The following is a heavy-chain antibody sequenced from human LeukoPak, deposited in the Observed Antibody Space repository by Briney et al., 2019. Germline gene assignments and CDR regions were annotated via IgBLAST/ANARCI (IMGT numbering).Heavy chain of an antibody. J-gene: IGHJ5*02. Sequence: SVKVSCEASGYTFTRYGLSWVRQAPGQSLEWMGGIIPIFGSANYAQNFQGRVTITADESTTTAYMELSSLRSEDTAVYYCARVGDDIVAGGSWFDPWGQGTLVTVSS. CDR1: GYTFTRYG. CDR2: IIPIFGSA. D-gene: IGHD5-12*01. CDR3: ARVGDDIVAGGSWFDP. V-gene: IGHV1-69*13.